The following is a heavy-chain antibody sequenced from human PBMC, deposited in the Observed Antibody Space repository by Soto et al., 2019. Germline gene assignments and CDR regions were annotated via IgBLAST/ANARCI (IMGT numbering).Heavy chain of an antibody. D-gene: IGHD6-13*01. J-gene: IGHJ4*02. V-gene: IGHV6-1*01. CDR3: ARGVLAAGFDY. CDR1: GDSVSSNSVA. Sequence: PSQTLSLTCAISGDSVSSNSVAWNWIRHSPSRGLEWLGRTYYRSKWYNDYAVSVKSRMTINPDTSKNQFSLQLNSVTPEDTAVYYSARGVLAAGFDYWGQGTQVTVSS. CDR2: TYYRSKWYN.